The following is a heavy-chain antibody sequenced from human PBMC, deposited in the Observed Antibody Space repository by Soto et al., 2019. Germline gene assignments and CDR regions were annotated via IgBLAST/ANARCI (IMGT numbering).Heavy chain of an antibody. J-gene: IGHJ4*02. Sequence: SETLSLTCTVSGGSINSYYWTWIRQPPGKGLEYIGYVHSSGSTNYSPSLRSRLTISVDASNNQFSLNLNSVTAADTAVYYCARAYSSNWFSVDYWGQGLLVTVSS. CDR2: VHSSGST. CDR3: ARAYSSNWFSVDY. V-gene: IGHV4-59*01. D-gene: IGHD6-13*01. CDR1: GGSINSYY.